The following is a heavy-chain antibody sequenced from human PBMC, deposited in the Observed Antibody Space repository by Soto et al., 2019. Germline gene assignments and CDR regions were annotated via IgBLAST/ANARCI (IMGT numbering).Heavy chain of an antibody. CDR2: IYYTGST. Sequence: SETLSLTCTVSGGSISSGDYYWSWIRQPPWKGLEWIGYIYYTGSTYYNPSLKSRVTISVDTSKNQFSLKLSSVTAADTAVYYCARDEAGNSNAYYYDYWGQGXLVTVYS. V-gene: IGHV4-30-4*01. J-gene: IGHJ4*02. CDR1: GGSISSGDYY. D-gene: IGHD3-22*01. CDR3: ARDEAGNSNAYYYDY.